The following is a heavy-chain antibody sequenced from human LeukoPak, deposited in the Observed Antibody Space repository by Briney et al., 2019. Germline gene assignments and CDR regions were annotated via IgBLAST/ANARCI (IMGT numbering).Heavy chain of an antibody. CDR2: IYYSGST. D-gene: IGHD2-15*01. V-gene: IGHV4-30-4*01. Sequence: SETLSLTCTVSGGSISSGDYYWGGIRQPPGKGLEWIGYIYYSGSTYYNPSLKSRVTISVDTSKNQFSLKLSSVTAADTAVYYCARDAGSHHDAFDIWGQGTMVTVSS. CDR1: GGSISSGDYY. CDR3: ARDAGSHHDAFDI. J-gene: IGHJ3*02.